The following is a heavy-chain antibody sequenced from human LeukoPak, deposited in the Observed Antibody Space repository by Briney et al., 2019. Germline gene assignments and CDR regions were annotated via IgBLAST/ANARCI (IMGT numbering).Heavy chain of an antibody. D-gene: IGHD3-22*01. Sequence: PGGSLRLSCAASGFTFSSYEMNWVRQAPGKGLEWVSYISSSGGTIYYADSVKGRFTISRDNSKNTLYLQMNSLRAEDTAVYYCARDLDYYDSSGYLDAFDIWGQGTMVTVSS. CDR2: ISSSGGTI. J-gene: IGHJ3*02. CDR3: ARDLDYYDSSGYLDAFDI. CDR1: GFTFSSYE. V-gene: IGHV3-48*03.